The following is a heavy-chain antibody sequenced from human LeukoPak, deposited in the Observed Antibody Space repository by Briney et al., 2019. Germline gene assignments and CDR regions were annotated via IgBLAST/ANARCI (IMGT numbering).Heavy chain of an antibody. CDR3: AKARDIVVVTATYYFDY. Sequence: GGSLRLSCAASGFTFSSYEMNWVRQAPGKGLEWVSYISSSGSTIYYADSVKGRFTISRDNAKNSLYLQMNSLRAEDTAVYYCAKARDIVVVTATYYFDYWGQGTLVTVSS. V-gene: IGHV3-48*03. D-gene: IGHD2-21*02. CDR1: GFTFSSYE. J-gene: IGHJ4*02. CDR2: ISSSGSTI.